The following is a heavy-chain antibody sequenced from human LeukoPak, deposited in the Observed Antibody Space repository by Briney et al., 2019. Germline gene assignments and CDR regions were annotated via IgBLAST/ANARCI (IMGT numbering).Heavy chain of an antibody. D-gene: IGHD2-15*01. V-gene: IGHV4-39*07. CDR1: GGSISSSSYY. J-gene: IGHJ5*02. CDR2: INHSGST. Sequence: ASETLSLTCTVSGGSISSSSYYWGWIRQPPGKGLEWIGEINHSGSTNYNPSLKSRVTLSVDTSKNQFSLNLTSVTAADRAVYYCARGLPSQGFCSGFNCYNYFDPWGQGTLVSVSS. CDR3: ARGLPSQGFCSGFNCYNYFDP.